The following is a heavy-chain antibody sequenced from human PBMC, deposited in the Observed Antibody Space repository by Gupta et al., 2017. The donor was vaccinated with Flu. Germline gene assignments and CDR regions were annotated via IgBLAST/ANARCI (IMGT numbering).Heavy chain of an antibody. V-gene: IGHV3-9*01. CDR1: DDFA. CDR2: ISWNSATL. D-gene: IGHD6-13*01. Sequence: DDFAMHWFRLTPGKGLEWVSSISWNSATLAYADSVKGRFTVSRDNAKNSLFLQMDSLRPEDTALYFCAKDSLSSSWALFDYWGQGTLVTVSS. J-gene: IGHJ4*02. CDR3: AKDSLSSSWALFDY.